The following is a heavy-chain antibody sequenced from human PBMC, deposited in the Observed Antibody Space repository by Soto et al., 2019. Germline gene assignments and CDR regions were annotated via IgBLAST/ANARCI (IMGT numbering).Heavy chain of an antibody. Sequence: QIQLVQSGAEVKKPGASVKVSCKASGYTFSSYHITWVRQDPGQGLEWMGWISAYNGNTNYAQSLQRRVTMTTDPSTSTAYMELRSLRSVDTAVYYCARDLPAGDYWGQGTLVTVSS. J-gene: IGHJ4*02. CDR3: ARDLPAGDY. V-gene: IGHV1-18*01. CDR2: ISAYNGNT. CDR1: GYTFSSYH.